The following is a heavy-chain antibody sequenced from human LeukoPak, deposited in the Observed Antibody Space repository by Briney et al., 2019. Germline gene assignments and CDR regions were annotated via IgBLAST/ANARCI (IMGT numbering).Heavy chain of an antibody. D-gene: IGHD3-10*01. CDR2: ISGSGGST. CDR1: GGSFSGYY. J-gene: IGHJ6*02. V-gene: IGHV3-23*01. CDR3: ARDLGQITMVRGVINYGMDV. Sequence: ETLSLTCAVYGGSFSGYYWNWIRQPPGKGLEWVSAISGSGGSTYYADSVKGRFTISRDNSKNTLYLQMNSLRAEDTAVYYCARDLGQITMVRGVINYGMDVWGQGTTVTVSS.